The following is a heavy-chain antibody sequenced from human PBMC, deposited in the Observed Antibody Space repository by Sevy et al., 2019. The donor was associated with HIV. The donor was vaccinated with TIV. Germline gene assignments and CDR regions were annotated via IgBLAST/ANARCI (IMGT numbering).Heavy chain of an antibody. CDR2: MNPNSGNT. CDR1: GYTFTSYD. J-gene: IGHJ6*02. Sequence: ASVKVSCKASGYTFTSYDINWVRQATGQGLEWMGWMNPNSGNTGYAQKFLGRVTITADESTSTVYMELSSLRSDDTAVYYCAKGRDDIVAVPAVRLYYQNGMDVWGQGTTVTVSS. CDR3: AKGRDDIVAVPAVRLYYQNGMDV. V-gene: IGHV1-8*01. D-gene: IGHD2-2*01.